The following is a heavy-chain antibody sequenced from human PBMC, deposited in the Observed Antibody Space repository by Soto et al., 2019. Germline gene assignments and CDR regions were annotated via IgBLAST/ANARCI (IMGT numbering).Heavy chain of an antibody. J-gene: IGHJ4*02. V-gene: IGHV3-48*02. D-gene: IGHD3-10*01. CDR3: ARDDLVFRGAISLPFDF. Sequence: GSPIRCCAASGFTCSRYNMNWVRQALWKWIEWVSYSSSSSSMIYYADCVKGRFTMSRDNAKNLLYLQMNSLRDEDTAVYYCARDDLVFRGAISLPFDFWGPGILVPVPS. CDR2: SSSSSSMI. CDR1: GFTCSRYN.